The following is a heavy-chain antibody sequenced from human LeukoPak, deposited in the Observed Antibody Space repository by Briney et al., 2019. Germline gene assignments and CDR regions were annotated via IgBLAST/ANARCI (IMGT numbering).Heavy chain of an antibody. CDR3: ASYCSGGSCYAPGDY. CDR2: IIPILGIA. CDR1: GGTFSSYA. Sequence: SVKVSCKASGGTFSSYAISWVRQAPGQGLEWMGRIIPILGIANYAQKFQGRVTITADKSTSTAYMELSSLRSEDTAVYYCASYCSGGSCYAPGDYWGQGTLVTVSS. V-gene: IGHV1-69*04. J-gene: IGHJ4*02. D-gene: IGHD2-15*01.